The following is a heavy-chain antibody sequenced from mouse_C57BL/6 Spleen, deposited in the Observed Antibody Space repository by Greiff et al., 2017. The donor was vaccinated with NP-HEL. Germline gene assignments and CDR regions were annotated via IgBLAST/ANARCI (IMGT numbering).Heavy chain of an antibody. Sequence: QVQLQQSGTELVKPGALVKLSCKASGYTFTSYWMHWVKQRPGQGLEWIGNINPSNGGTNYNEKFKSKATLTVDKSSSTAYMQLSSLTSEDSAVYYCAREIYDYSSFAYWGQGTLVTVSA. D-gene: IGHD2-4*01. CDR1: GYTFTSYW. V-gene: IGHV1-53*01. CDR2: INPSNGGT. J-gene: IGHJ3*01. CDR3: AREIYDYSSFAY.